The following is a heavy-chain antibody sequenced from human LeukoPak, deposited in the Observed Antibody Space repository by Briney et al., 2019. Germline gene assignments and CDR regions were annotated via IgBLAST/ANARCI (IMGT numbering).Heavy chain of an antibody. CDR2: ICGCGISI. CDR3: AKEDGNCGSGRYYYFDY. V-gene: IGHV3-23*01. CDR1: GFTFCNYA. J-gene: IGHJ4*02. D-gene: IGHD3-10*01. Sequence: PGGSLRLSCEASGFTFCNYAMSWVRQAPGKGREWVSGICGCGISIYYADSVKGRFTITRDNPKSTLYLVMNSLRAEDTCVYYCAKEDGNCGSGRYYYFDYWGQGTLVTVSS.